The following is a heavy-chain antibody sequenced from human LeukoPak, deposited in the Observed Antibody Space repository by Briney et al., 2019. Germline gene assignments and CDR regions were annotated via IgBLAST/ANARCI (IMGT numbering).Heavy chain of an antibody. J-gene: IGHJ3*02. Sequence: GGSLRLSCAASGFTFSSFALSWVRQAPGKGLEWVSGVSYTRVATYYADSVKGRFTISRDNSQNILYLQMNGLRAEDTAVYFCAKAFREFGSSSSYSSFDTWGQGTMVTVSS. CDR3: AKAFREFGSSSSYSSFDT. CDR2: VSYTRVAT. D-gene: IGHD5-18*01. V-gene: IGHV3-23*01. CDR1: GFTFSSFA.